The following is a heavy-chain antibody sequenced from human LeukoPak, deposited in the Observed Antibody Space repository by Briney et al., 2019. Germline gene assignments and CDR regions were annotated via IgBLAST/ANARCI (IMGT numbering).Heavy chain of an antibody. V-gene: IGHV3-15*01. J-gene: IGHJ1*01. D-gene: IGHD3-10*01. CDR3: TTDEISILRYYGSGSFQH. CDR1: GFTFSNAW. CDR2: IKSKTDGGTT. Sequence: GGSLRLSCAASGFTFSNAWMSWVRQAPGKGLEWVGRIKSKTDGGTTDYAAPVKGRFTISRDDSKNTLYLQMDSLKTEDTAVYYCTTDEISILRYYGSGSFQHWGQGTLVTVSS.